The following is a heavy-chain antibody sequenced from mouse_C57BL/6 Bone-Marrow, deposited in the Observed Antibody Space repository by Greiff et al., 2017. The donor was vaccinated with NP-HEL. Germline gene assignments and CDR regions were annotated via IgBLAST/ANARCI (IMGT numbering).Heavy chain of an antibody. CDR3: ARSYYYGSSWAMDY. CDR2: IYPRSGNT. J-gene: IGHJ4*01. V-gene: IGHV1-81*01. Sequence: VQLQQSGAELARPGASVKLSCKASGYTFTSYGISWVKQRTGQGLEWIGEIYPRSGNTYYIEKFKGKATLTADKSSSTAYMELRSLTSEDSAVYFCARSYYYGSSWAMDYWGQGTSVTVSS. D-gene: IGHD1-1*01. CDR1: GYTFTSYG.